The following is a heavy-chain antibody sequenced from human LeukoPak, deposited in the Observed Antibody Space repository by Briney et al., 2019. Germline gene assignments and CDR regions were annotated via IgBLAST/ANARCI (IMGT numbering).Heavy chain of an antibody. CDR2: IYYSGST. J-gene: IGHJ4*02. D-gene: IGHD4-17*01. CDR1: GGSISSYY. Sequence: PSETLSLTCTVSGGSISSYYWSWIRQPPGKGLEWIGYIYYSGSTNYNPSLKSRVTISVDTSENQFSLKLSSVTAADTAVYYCARVGDYGRKYYFDYWGQGTLVTVSS. V-gene: IGHV4-59*01. CDR3: ARVGDYGRKYYFDY.